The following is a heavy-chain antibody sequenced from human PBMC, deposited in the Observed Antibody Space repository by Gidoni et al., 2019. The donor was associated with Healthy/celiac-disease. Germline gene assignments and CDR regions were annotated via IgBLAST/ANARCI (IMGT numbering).Heavy chain of an antibody. Sequence: QVQLQESGPGLVKPSETLSLTCTVSGGSISSYYWSWIRQPPGKGLEWIGYIYYSGSTISVDTSKNQFSLKLSSVTAADTAVYYCARVGPYYDFWSGYWQGDYYYYGMDVWGQGTTVTVSS. CDR2: IYYSG. CDR1: GGSISSYY. D-gene: IGHD3-3*01. J-gene: IGHJ6*02. V-gene: IGHV4-59*01. CDR3: ARVGPYYDFWSGYWQGDYYYYGMDV.